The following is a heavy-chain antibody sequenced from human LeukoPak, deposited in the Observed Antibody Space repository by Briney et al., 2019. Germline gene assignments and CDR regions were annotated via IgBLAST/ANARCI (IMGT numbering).Heavy chain of an antibody. D-gene: IGHD2-8*01. CDR3: AREVMAKRRAFDI. Sequence: GGFLRLSCAASGFTVSSNYMSWVRQAPGKGLEWVSVIYSDDRTYYADSVKGRFTISRHTSKKTLYLQMNCLRAEDTAVYYCAREVMAKRRAFDIWGQGTVVTVSS. J-gene: IGHJ3*02. CDR1: GFTVSSNY. CDR2: IYSDDRT. V-gene: IGHV3-53*04.